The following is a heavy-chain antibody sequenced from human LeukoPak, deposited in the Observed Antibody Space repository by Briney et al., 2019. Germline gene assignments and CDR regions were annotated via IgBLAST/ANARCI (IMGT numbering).Heavy chain of an antibody. J-gene: IGHJ4*02. CDR3: AKAYTRNTVTTLGLDY. Sequence: GGSLRLSCAASGFTFSSYAMHWVRQAPGKGLEWVAVISYDGSNKYYADSVKGRFTISRDNSKNTLYLQMNSLRAEDTAVYYCAKAYTRNTVTTLGLDYWGQGTLLTVSS. CDR2: ISYDGSNK. V-gene: IGHV3-30*04. D-gene: IGHD4-17*01. CDR1: GFTFSSYA.